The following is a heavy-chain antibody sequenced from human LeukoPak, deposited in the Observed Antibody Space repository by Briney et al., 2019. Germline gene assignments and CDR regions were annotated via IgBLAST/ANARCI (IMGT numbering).Heavy chain of an antibody. CDR2: IRYDGSNK. D-gene: IGHD4-23*01. CDR3: AREYGGKRGHYFDY. Sequence: GGSLRLSCAASGFTFSSYGMHWVRQAPGKGLEWVAFIRYDGSNKYYADSVKGRFTISRDNSKNTLYLQMNSLRAEDTAVYYCAREYGGKRGHYFDYWGQGTLVTVSS. CDR1: GFTFSSYG. V-gene: IGHV3-30*02. J-gene: IGHJ4*02.